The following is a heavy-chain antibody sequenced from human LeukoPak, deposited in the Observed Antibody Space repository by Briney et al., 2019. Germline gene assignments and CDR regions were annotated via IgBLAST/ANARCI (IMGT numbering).Heavy chain of an antibody. D-gene: IGHD2-15*01. V-gene: IGHV7-4-1*02. CDR2: INTNTGNP. J-gene: IGHJ4*02. CDR3: ARGGYCSGGSCVDY. Sequence: ASVNVSCKASGYTFTSYAMNWVGQAPGQGREGMGWINTNTGNPTYAQGFTGRFVFSLDTSVSTAYLQISSLKAEDTAVYYCARGGYCSGGSCVDYWGQGTLVTVSS. CDR1: GYTFTSYA.